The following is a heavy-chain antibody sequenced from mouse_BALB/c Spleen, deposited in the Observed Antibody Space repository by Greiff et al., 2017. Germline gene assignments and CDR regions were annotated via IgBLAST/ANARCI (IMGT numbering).Heavy chain of an antibody. D-gene: IGHD1-1*01. CDR1: GYSFTDYA. V-gene: IGHV1-67*01. Sequence: QVQLQQSGPELVRPGESVKISCKGSGYSFTDYAMHWVQQSHAKSLEWIGVISIYYDNTNYNQKFKGKATMTVDKSSSTVFMELARLTSEDSAVYYCARGGSYWYFDVWGAGTTVTVSS. CDR3: ARGGSYWYFDV. CDR2: ISIYYDNT. J-gene: IGHJ1*01.